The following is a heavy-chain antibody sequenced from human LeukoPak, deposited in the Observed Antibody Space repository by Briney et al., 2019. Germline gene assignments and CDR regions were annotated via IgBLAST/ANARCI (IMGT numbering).Heavy chain of an antibody. D-gene: IGHD6-19*01. CDR2: ISYDGTNK. Sequence: GGSLRLSCAASGFTFSSYGMHWVRQAPGKGLEWVAVISYDGTNKYYADSVKGRFTISRDDSKNTLYVQMNSLRAEDTALYYCAKEYSSGWVDYWGQGTLVTVSS. J-gene: IGHJ4*02. CDR1: GFTFSSYG. V-gene: IGHV3-30*18. CDR3: AKEYSSGWVDY.